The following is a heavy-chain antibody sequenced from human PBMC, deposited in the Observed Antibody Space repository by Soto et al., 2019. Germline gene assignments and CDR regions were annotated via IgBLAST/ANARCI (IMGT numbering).Heavy chain of an antibody. D-gene: IGHD3-9*01. CDR2: IKQDGSEK. Sequence: GGSLRLSCAASGFTFSSYWMSWVRQAPGKGLEWVANIKQDGSEKYYVDSVKGRFTISRDNAKNYLYLQMNSLRAEDTAVYYCASTTLRYFDWLLVPDPYYYYYMDVWGKGTTVTVSS. V-gene: IGHV3-7*01. CDR1: GFTFSSYW. J-gene: IGHJ6*03. CDR3: ASTTLRYFDWLLVPDPYYYYYMDV.